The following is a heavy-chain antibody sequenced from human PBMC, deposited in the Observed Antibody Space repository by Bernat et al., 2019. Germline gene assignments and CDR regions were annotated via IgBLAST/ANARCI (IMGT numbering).Heavy chain of an antibody. CDR1: GGTFSSYA. V-gene: IGHV1-69*04. CDR3: ARANPPSPYDY. CDR2: IIPILGIA. J-gene: IGHJ4*02. Sequence: QVQLVQSGAEVKKPGSSVKVSCKASGGTFSSYAISWVRQAPGQGLEWMGRIIPILGIANYAQKFQGRVMITADKSTSTAYMELSSLRSEDTAVYYCARANPPSPYDYWGQGTLVTVSS.